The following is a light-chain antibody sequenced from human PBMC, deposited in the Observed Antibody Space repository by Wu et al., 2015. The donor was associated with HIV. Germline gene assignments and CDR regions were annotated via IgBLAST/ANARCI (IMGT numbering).Light chain of an antibody. J-gene: IGKJ2*01. CDR1: QDITTY. CDR2: AAS. V-gene: IGKV1-9*01. Sequence: IQLTQSPSFLSASVGDRVTISCRASQDITTYLAWYQEKSGKAPNLLIYAASTLQDGVPSRFSGAGSGTEFTLTINSLQPEDFATYFCQQATKYPYTFGQGTKVEIK. CDR3: QQATKYPYT.